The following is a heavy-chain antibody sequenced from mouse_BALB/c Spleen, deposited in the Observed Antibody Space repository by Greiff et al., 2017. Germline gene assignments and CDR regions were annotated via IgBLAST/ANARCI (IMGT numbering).Heavy chain of an antibody. CDR2: ISDGGSYT. Sequence: DVKLVESGGGLVKPGGSLKLSCAASGFTFSDYYMYWVRQTPEKRLEWVATISDGGSYTYYPDSVKGRFTISRDNAKNNLYLQMSSLKSEDTAMYYCARIYGNYDAMDYWGQGTSVTVSS. D-gene: IGHD2-1*01. CDR1: GFTFSDYY. CDR3: ARIYGNYDAMDY. V-gene: IGHV5-4*02. J-gene: IGHJ4*01.